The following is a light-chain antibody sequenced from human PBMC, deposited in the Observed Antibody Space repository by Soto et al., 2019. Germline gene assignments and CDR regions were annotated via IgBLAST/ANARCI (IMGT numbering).Light chain of an antibody. CDR2: GAS. CDR3: QQDGSSPPLT. Sequence: EFVLTQSPGTLSLSPGERATLSCRASQSVISSFLAWYQQKPGQAPRILIYGASTRATGIPDRFSGSGSGTDFTLTISRLEPEDFAVYYCQQDGSSPPLTFGGGNKGEIK. CDR1: QSVISSF. J-gene: IGKJ4*01. V-gene: IGKV3-20*01.